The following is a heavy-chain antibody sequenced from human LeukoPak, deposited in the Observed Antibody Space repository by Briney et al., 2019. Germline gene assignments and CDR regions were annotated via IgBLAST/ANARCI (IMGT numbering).Heavy chain of an antibody. CDR1: GFTFSSYA. CDR3: AKEIYGDSTGGRFQQ. J-gene: IGHJ1*01. D-gene: IGHD4-17*01. CDR2: ISGSGGST. Sequence: PGGSLSLSCAASGFTFSSYAMSWVRQAPGKGLEWVSVISGSGGSTYYADSVKGRFTLSRDNSKNTLYLQMNSLRAEDTAVYYCAKEIYGDSTGGRFQQWGQGTLVTVSS. V-gene: IGHV3-23*01.